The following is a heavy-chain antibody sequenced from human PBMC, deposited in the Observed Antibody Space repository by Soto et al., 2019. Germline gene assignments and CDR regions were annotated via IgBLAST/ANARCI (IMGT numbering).Heavy chain of an antibody. J-gene: IGHJ4*02. V-gene: IGHV1-3*01. D-gene: IGHD4-17*01. CDR1: GDRFTSYA. Sequence: ASVEVSCKASGDRFTSYAMHWVRHAPGQRLEWMGWINAGNGNTNYAQKLQGRVTMTTDTSTSTAYMELRSLRSDDTSVYYCARDDNYGGIYFDYWGQGTLVTVSS. CDR2: INAGNGNT. CDR3: ARDDNYGGIYFDY.